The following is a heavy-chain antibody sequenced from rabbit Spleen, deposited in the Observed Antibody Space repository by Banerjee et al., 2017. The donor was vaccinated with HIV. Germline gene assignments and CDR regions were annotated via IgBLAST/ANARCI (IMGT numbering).Heavy chain of an antibody. CDR2: IDPVFGTP. V-gene: IGHV1S45*01. J-gene: IGHJ4*01. Sequence: QEQLEESGGDLVKPGASLTLTCIASGVSFSGDSYMCWVRQAPGKGLEWIVCIDPVFGTPYYASWATGRFTISKTSSTTVTLQMTSLTAADTATYFCARSAGVGADGCANLWGPGTLVTDS. CDR3: ARSAGVGADGCANL. CDR1: GVSFSGDSY. D-gene: IGHD6-1*01.